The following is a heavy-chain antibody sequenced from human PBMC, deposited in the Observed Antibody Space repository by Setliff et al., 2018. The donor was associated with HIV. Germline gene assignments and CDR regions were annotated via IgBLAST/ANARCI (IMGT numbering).Heavy chain of an antibody. Sequence: SETLSLTCTVSGGSISSSNYYWGWIRQPPGKGREWIGSIFYSGSANYNPSLTSRVIISIDTSKKQFSLKLTSVTAADTATYYCAAPRGMSTILVYWGQGSLVTVSS. CDR1: GGSISSSNYY. CDR2: IFYSGSA. D-gene: IGHD3-9*01. J-gene: IGHJ4*02. V-gene: IGHV4-39*01. CDR3: AAPRGMSTILVY.